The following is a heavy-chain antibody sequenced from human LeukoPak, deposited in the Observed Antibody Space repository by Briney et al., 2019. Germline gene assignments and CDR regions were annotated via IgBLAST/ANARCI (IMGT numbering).Heavy chain of an antibody. V-gene: IGHV3-23*01. D-gene: IGHD3-9*01. CDR3: AKLSRNQYYDILTGYWLTHFDY. Sequence: GGSLRLSCAASGFTFSSYAMSWVRQAPGKGLEWVSAISGSGGSTYYADSVKGRFTISRDNSKNTLYLQMNSLRAEDTAVYYCAKLSRNQYYDILTGYWLTHFDYWGQGTLVTVSS. CDR2: ISGSGGST. J-gene: IGHJ4*02. CDR1: GFTFSSYA.